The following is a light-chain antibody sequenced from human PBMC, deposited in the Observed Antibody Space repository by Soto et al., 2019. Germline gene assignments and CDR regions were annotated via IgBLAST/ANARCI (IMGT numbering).Light chain of an antibody. J-gene: IGKJ3*01. V-gene: IGKV1-27*01. CDR3: QKYISVPL. CDR2: AAS. CDR1: QGFRQF. Sequence: DIQMTQSPTTLSASVGERVTITCRASQGFRQFVAWYEQKPGRAPKLLIYAASTLQSGVPSRCSGSGSGTDFTLIINSLQPDDVATYSCQKYISVPLFGPWT.